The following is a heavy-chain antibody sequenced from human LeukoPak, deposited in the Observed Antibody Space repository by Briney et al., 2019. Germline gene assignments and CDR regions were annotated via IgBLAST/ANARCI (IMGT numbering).Heavy chain of an antibody. CDR2: IYYTGST. CDR3: ASVRGYSSGWYASGFDP. D-gene: IGHD6-19*01. CDR1: GGSISSSSNC. V-gene: IGHV4-39*07. Sequence: SETLSLTCTVSGGSISSSSNCWGWIRQPPGKGPEWIGSIYYTGSTNYNPSLKSRVIISLDTSKNQFSLKLTSVTAADTAVYYCASVRGYSSGWYASGFDPWGQGTLVTVSS. J-gene: IGHJ5*02.